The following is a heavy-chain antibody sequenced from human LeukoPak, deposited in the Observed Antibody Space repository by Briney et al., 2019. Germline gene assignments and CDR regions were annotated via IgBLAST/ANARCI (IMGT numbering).Heavy chain of an antibody. V-gene: IGHV4-59*01. J-gene: IGHJ3*02. CDR3: ARGSPTPIVVVPAAVDAFDI. D-gene: IGHD2-2*01. Sequence: SETLSLTCTVSGGSISSYYWSWIRQPPGKGLEWIGYIYYSGSTNYNPSLKSRVTISVDTSKNQFSLKLSSVTAADTAVYYCARGSPTPIVVVPAAVDAFDIWGQGTMVTVSS. CDR1: GGSISSYY. CDR2: IYYSGST.